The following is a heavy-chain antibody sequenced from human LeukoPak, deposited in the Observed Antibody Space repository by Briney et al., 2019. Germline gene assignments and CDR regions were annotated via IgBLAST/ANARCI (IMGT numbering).Heavy chain of an antibody. Sequence: SGGSLRLSCAASGFTFSSYAMSWVRQAPGKGVEWVSGVSGSGGSTYYADSVKGRFTISRDNAKNTLYLQMNSLRAEDTAVYYCAKDLDIVATITGNWGQGTLVTVSS. CDR1: GFTFSSYA. CDR2: VSGSGGST. J-gene: IGHJ4*02. D-gene: IGHD5-12*01. V-gene: IGHV3-23*01. CDR3: AKDLDIVATITGN.